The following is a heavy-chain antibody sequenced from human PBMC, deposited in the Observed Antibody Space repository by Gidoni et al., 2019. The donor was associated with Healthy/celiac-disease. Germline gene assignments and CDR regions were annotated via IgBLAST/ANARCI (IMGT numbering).Heavy chain of an antibody. Sequence: EVQLVESGGGLVQPGGSLTRSCGASGFTVRSTYMSWVRQAPGKGLGWVSVIYSGCSTYYADSVKGRFTISSDNSKNTLYLQMNSLSAEDTAVYYCAREDFDYWGQGTLVTVSS. J-gene: IGHJ4*02. CDR3: AREDFDY. CDR2: IYSGCST. CDR1: GFTVRSTY. V-gene: IGHV3-66*01.